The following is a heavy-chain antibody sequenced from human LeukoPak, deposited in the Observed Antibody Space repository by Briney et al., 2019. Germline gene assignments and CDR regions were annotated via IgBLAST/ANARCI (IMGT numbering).Heavy chain of an antibody. CDR2: TQYDGSNQ. Sequence: GGSLRLSCAASGFIFSDYGMHWVRQAAGKGLEWVAFTQYDGSNQFYADSVKGRFTISRDNGKNTLYLQMNSLGAEDTAVYYCAKDQAGAWGQGTRVTVSS. D-gene: IGHD1-26*01. CDR1: GFIFSDYG. V-gene: IGHV3-30*02. CDR3: AKDQAGA. J-gene: IGHJ5*02.